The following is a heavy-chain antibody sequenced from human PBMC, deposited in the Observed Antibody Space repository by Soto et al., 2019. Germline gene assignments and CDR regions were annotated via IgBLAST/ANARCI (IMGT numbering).Heavy chain of an antibody. Sequence: GGSLRLSCAASGFTFSDFTTYAVHWVRQAPGQGLEWVANIKQDGSEKYYVDSVKGRFTISRDNAKNSLYLQMNGLRAEDTAVYYCARLGTTQSVRGSYRKNAFDIWGQGTMVTVSS. CDR1: GFTFSDFT. CDR3: ARLGTTQSVRGSYRKNAFDI. D-gene: IGHD3-16*02. J-gene: IGHJ3*02. V-gene: IGHV3-7*01. CDR2: IKQDGSEK.